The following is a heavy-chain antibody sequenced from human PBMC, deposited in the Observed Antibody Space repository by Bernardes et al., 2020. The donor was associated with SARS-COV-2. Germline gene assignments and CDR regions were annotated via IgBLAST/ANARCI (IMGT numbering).Heavy chain of an antibody. V-gene: IGHV3-23*01. CDR2: ITGTGAYT. CDR3: AKGRTNDFWSGYVAGDH. D-gene: IGHD3-3*01. J-gene: IGHJ4*02. Sequence: GGSLRLSCAASGFTFSTYAMSWVRQAPGMGLEWISAITGTGAYTYYADSVKGRFTVSRDNPQNTMYLQMNSLRAEDTAIYYCAKGRTNDFWSGYVAGDHWGQGTLGSVSS. CDR1: GFTFSTYA.